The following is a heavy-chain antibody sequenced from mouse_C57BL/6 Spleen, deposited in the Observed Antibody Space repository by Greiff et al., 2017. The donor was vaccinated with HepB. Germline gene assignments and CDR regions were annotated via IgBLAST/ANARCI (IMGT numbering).Heavy chain of an antibody. J-gene: IGHJ3*01. D-gene: IGHD2-3*01. V-gene: IGHV1-26*01. Sequence: VQLQQSGPELVKPGASVKISCKASGYTFTDYYMNWVKQSHGKSLEWIGDINPNNGGTSYNQKFKGKATLTVDKSSSTAYMELRSLTSEDSAVYYCARWGGYSFAYWGQGTLVTVSA. CDR2: INPNNGGT. CDR3: ARWGGYSFAY. CDR1: GYTFTDYY.